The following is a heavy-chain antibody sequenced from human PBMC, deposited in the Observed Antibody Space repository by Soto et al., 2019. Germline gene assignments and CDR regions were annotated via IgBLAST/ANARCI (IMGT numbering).Heavy chain of an antibody. CDR1: GGSISSGGYY. J-gene: IGHJ6*02. V-gene: IGHV4-31*09. CDR2: IYYSGST. Sequence: SETLSLTCTVSGGSISSGGYYWSWIRQHPGKGLEWIGYIYYSGSTYYNPSLKSRVTISVDKSKNQFSLKLSSVTAADTAVYYCCGTNVDTAMGSYYYGMDVWGQGTTVTVSS. CDR3: CGTNVDTAMGSYYYGMDV. D-gene: IGHD5-18*01.